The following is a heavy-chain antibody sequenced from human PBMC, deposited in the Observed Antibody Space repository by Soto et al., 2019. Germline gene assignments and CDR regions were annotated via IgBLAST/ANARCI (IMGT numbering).Heavy chain of an antibody. J-gene: IGHJ4*02. CDR3: AKDGPIVATISSLDY. D-gene: IGHD5-12*01. CDR1: GFTFSSYG. V-gene: IGHV3-30*18. CDR2: ISYYGSNK. Sequence: GSLRLSCAASGFTFSSYGMHWVRQAPGKGLEWVAVISYYGSNKYYADSVKGRFTISRDNSKNTLYLQMNSLRAEDTAVYYCAKDGPIVATISSLDYWGQGTLVTVSS.